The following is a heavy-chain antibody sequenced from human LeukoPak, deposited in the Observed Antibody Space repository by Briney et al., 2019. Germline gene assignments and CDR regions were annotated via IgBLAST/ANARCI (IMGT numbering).Heavy chain of an antibody. Sequence: SETLSLTCVVSGDSISSRNWWSWVRQPPEQGLEWIGEIFHSGSTNYNPSLKSRVTISVDTSKNQFSLKLSSVTAADTAVYYCVRELPAENYFDYWGQGTLVTVSS. CDR3: VRELPAENYFDY. J-gene: IGHJ4*02. CDR1: GDSISSRNW. V-gene: IGHV4-4*02. CDR2: IFHSGST.